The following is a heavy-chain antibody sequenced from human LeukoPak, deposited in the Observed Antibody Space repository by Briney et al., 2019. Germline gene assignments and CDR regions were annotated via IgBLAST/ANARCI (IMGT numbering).Heavy chain of an antibody. J-gene: IGHJ5*02. D-gene: IGHD1-26*01. Sequence: GGSLKLSCAASGFTFSGSAIHWVRQSSGKGLEWVGHIDKKDNFYATTSAASVTGRFTISGDDSKNTAYLQMNSQKTEDTALYYCTRDSGTYNWLDPWGQGTLVTVSS. CDR1: GFTFSGSA. CDR2: IDKKDNFYAT. CDR3: TRDSGTYNWLDP. V-gene: IGHV3-73*01.